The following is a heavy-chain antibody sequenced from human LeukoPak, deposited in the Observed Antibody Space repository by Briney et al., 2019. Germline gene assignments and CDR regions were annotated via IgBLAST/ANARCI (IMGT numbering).Heavy chain of an antibody. CDR1: GSTFSSYA. J-gene: IGHJ4*02. D-gene: IGHD3-10*01. Sequence: PGGSLRLSCAASGSTFSSYAMSWVRQAPGKGLEWVSSIYFTGNYISYADSVKGRFTISRDNAKNSLYLQMNSLRAEDTAVYYCAREFNTVGNFDYWGQGTLVTVSS. CDR2: IYFTGNYI. CDR3: AREFNTVGNFDY. V-gene: IGHV3-21*01.